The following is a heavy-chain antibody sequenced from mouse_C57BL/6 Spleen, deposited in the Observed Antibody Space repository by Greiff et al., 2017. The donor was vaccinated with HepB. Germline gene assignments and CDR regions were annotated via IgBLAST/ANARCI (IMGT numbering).Heavy chain of an antibody. D-gene: IGHD1-1*01. V-gene: IGHV5-17*01. CDR3: ARKDPYGVFAY. J-gene: IGHJ3*01. Sequence: VQLQQSGGGLVKPGGSLKLSCAASGFTFSDYGMHWVRQAPEKGLEWVAYISSGSSTIYYADTVKGRFTISRDNAKNTLFLQMTSLRSEDTAMYYCARKDPYGVFAYWGQGTLVTVSA. CDR2: ISSGSSTI. CDR1: GFTFSDYG.